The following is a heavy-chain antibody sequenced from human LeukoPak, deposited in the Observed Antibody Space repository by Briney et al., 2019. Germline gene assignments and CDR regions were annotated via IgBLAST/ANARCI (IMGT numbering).Heavy chain of an antibody. CDR2: IHYPEST. V-gene: IGHV4-38-2*01. Sequence: SETLSLTCAVSGFSISSGYFWGWIRRPPGKGLEWIGTIHYPESTYYNPSLNSRLTISIDTSKNHFSLILSSVTAADTALYYCARGRGRQVGTRWHPDTHHDYWGQGILVTVSS. D-gene: IGHD6-13*01. CDR3: ARGRGRQVGTRWHPDTHHDY. J-gene: IGHJ4*02. CDR1: GFSISSGYF.